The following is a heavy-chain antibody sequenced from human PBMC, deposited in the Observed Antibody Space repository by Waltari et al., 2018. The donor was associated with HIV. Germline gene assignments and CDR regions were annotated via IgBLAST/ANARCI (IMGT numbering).Heavy chain of an antibody. CDR3: ARDFYYYDSSGYEGWYFDL. V-gene: IGHV3-53*01. D-gene: IGHD3-22*01. CDR2: IYSGGST. J-gene: IGHJ2*01. CDR1: AFTVSSNY. Sequence: EVQLVESGGGLIQPGGSLRLSCADSAFTVSSNYMSWVRQAPGKGLEWVSVIYSGGSTYYADSVKGRFTISRDNSKNTLYLQMNSLRAEDTAVYYCARDFYYYDSSGYEGWYFDLWGRGTLVTVSS.